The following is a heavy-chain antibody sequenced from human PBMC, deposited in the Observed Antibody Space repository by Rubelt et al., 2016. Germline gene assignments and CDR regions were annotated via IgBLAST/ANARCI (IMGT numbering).Heavy chain of an antibody. CDR3: ARLGKWSAGGVDY. Sequence: QVQLQESGPGLVKPSETLSLTCTVSGGSISSSSYWWGWIRQSPGKGLEWIGSFTRGKENHYNPSLESRVTISVDTSKSQLYLKVTSLTAADTAVYYCARLGKWSAGGVDYWGQGTLVTVSS. CDR1: GGSISSSSYW. J-gene: IGHJ4*02. CDR2: FTRGKEN. D-gene: IGHD3-16*01. V-gene: IGHV4-39*01.